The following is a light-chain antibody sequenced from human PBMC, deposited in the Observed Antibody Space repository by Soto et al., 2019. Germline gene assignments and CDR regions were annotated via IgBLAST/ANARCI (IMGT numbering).Light chain of an antibody. J-gene: IGKJ1*01. CDR3: QQYNSYPWT. CDR1: QSAGTN. V-gene: IGKV3-15*01. Sequence: EIVMTQSPATLTVSPGERATLSCRASQSAGTNLAWYQQKPGQAPRLLIHGAFTRATGIPARFSGSGSGTEFTLTISSLQPDDFATYYCQQYNSYPWTFGQGTKVDIK. CDR2: GAF.